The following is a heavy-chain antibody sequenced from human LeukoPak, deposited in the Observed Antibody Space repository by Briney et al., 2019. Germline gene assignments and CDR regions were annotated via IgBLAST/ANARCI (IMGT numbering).Heavy chain of an antibody. D-gene: IGHD1-26*01. Sequence: GGSLRLSCAASGFTFSSYGMHWVRQAPGKGLEWVAFIRYDGSNKYHADSVKGRFTISRDNSKKTLYLQMKSLRAEDTAVYYCAKGFGSYYSSGVYMAYWGQGTLVTVSS. CDR3: AKGFGSYYSSGVYMAY. CDR2: IRYDGSNK. J-gene: IGHJ4*02. V-gene: IGHV3-30*02. CDR1: GFTFSSYG.